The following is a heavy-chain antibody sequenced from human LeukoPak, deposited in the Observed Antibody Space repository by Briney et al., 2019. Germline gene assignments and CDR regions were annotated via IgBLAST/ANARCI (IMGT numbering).Heavy chain of an antibody. V-gene: IGHV3-23*01. CDR1: GFTFSSYA. D-gene: IGHD3-10*01. J-gene: IGHJ4*02. CDR2: INDSGGNT. CDR3: AKTSAGIRGGYFDY. Sequence: PGGSLRLSCAASGFTFSSYAMSWFRQAPEKDLEWVSLINDSGGNTYYADSVKGRFTISRDNSKNTLFLQMSSLRAEDTAVYYCAKTSAGIRGGYFDYWGQGTLVTVSS.